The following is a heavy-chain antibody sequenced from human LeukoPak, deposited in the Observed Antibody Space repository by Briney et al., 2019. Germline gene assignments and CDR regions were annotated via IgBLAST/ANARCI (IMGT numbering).Heavy chain of an antibody. CDR1: GGSISSYY. CDR2: IYYSGSP. Sequence: SETLSLTCTVSGGSISSYYWSWIRQPPGKGLEWIGYIYYSGSPNYTPSLKSRVTISVDTSKNQFSLKLSSVTAADTAVYYCARFLGSGYPDYWGQGTLVTVSS. CDR3: ARFLGSGYPDY. D-gene: IGHD3-22*01. V-gene: IGHV4-59*08. J-gene: IGHJ4*02.